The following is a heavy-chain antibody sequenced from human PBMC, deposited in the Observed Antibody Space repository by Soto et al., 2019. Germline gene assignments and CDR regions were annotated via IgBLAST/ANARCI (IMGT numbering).Heavy chain of an antibody. V-gene: IGHV4-30-4*01. CDR3: ARVGDSSGYREGDAFDI. D-gene: IGHD3-22*01. Sequence: PSETLSLTCTVSGGSISSGDYYWSWIRQPPGKGLEWIGYIYCSGSTYYNPSLKSRVTISVDTSKNQFSLKLSSVTAADTAVYYCARVGDSSGYREGDAFDIWGQGTPVTVSS. CDR2: IYCSGST. CDR1: GGSISSGDYY. J-gene: IGHJ3*02.